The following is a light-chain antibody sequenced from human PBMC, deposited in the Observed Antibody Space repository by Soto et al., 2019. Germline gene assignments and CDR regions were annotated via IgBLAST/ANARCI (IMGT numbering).Light chain of an antibody. V-gene: IGKV3D-15*01. CDR1: QGVSSN. CDR2: GAS. Sequence: VVMTQSQDTLSVSPGGRAALSCRASQGVSSNLAWYQQKPGQAPRLLISGASSRAADIPDRFSGSGSGTDFTLTINRLEPEDFATYYCQQYNTYRTFGQGTKV. CDR3: QQYNTYRT. J-gene: IGKJ1*01.